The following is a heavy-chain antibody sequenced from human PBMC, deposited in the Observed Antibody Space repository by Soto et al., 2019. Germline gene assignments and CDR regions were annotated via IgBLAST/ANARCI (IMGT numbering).Heavy chain of an antibody. CDR1: GYTFTGYY. J-gene: IGHJ6*02. Sequence: VASVKVSCKASGYTFTGYYVHWVRQAPGQGLEWMGWINPNSGDTYLAQRFQGRVTMNRDTSIGTAYMELRGLTSDDTAEYYCAKGGAIVSAGIRVYLYNAMDVWGQGTMVTVSS. V-gene: IGHV1-2*02. CDR2: INPNSGDT. D-gene: IGHD1-26*01. CDR3: AKGGAIVSAGIRVYLYNAMDV.